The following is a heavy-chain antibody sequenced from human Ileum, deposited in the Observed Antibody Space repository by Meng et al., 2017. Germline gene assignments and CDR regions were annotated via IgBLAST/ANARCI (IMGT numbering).Heavy chain of an antibody. Sequence: ASVKVSCKASGYTFTSYHVNWVRQAPGQGLEWMGWVDPARDTARYAQKFEGRITMTRDTSMSTAYMELSSLTSEDTAIYYCARGVEAGVDYWGQGTLVTGAS. CDR3: ARGVEAGVDY. CDR2: VDPARDTA. V-gene: IGHV1-8*02. J-gene: IGHJ4*02. CDR1: GYTFTSYH. D-gene: IGHD6-13*01.